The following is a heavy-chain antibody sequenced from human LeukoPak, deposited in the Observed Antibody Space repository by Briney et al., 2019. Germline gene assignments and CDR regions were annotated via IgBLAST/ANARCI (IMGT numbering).Heavy chain of an antibody. Sequence: GGSLRLSCAASGFTFSSYWMSWVRQAPGKGLVWVANIKQDGSEKYYVDSVKGRFTISRDNAKNSLYLQMNSLRAEDTAVYYCARDPEGYYGSGSYYYFDYWGQGTLVTVSS. CDR1: GFTFSSYW. V-gene: IGHV3-7*01. CDR2: IKQDGSEK. J-gene: IGHJ4*02. CDR3: ARDPEGYYGSGSYYYFDY. D-gene: IGHD3-10*01.